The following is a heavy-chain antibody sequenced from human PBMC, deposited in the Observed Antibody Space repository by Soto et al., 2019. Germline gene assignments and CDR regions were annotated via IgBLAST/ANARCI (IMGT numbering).Heavy chain of an antibody. CDR3: ARDLGYGSRSSVNHYLDY. CDR1: GFTFSSYA. J-gene: IGHJ4*01. CDR2: IKWDASEK. Sequence: PGGSLRLSCAASGFTFSSYAMSWVRQAPGKGLEWLATIKWDASEKKYVDSVKGRFTTSRDNAKNSLYLQMDSLRAEDTAIYYCARDLGYGSRSSVNHYLDYWGHGTLVTVSS. D-gene: IGHD3-10*01. V-gene: IGHV3-7*01.